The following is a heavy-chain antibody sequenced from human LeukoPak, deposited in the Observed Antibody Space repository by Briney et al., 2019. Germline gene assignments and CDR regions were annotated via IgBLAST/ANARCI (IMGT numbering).Heavy chain of an antibody. V-gene: IGHV3-13*04. J-gene: IGHJ2*01. CDR1: GFTFSSYD. CDR2: FGTGGDT. CDR3: ARGGWSHNNRYFDL. Sequence: QTGGSLILSCVASGFTFSSYDMHWVRQAAGRGLEWVSAFGTGGDTYYPGSVKGRFTISREDAKNSLYLQMNSLRAGDTAVYYCARGGWSHNNRYFDLWGRGTLVTVSS. D-gene: IGHD6-19*01.